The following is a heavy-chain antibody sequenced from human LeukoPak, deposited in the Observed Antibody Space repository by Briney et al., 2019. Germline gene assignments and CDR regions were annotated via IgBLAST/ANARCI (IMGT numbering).Heavy chain of an antibody. D-gene: IGHD6-13*01. CDR1: GFTFSSYL. Sequence: PGGSLRLSCAASGFTFSSYLMHWVRQAPGKWLVWVSLINSDGSSTSYADSVKGGFTISRDNAKNTLYLQMNSLRAEDTAVYYRARGYSRFDPWGQGTLVTVSS. J-gene: IGHJ5*02. V-gene: IGHV3-74*01. CDR2: INSDGSST. CDR3: ARGYSRFDP.